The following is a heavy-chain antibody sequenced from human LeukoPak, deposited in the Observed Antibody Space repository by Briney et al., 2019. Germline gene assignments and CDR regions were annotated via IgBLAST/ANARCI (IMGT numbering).Heavy chain of an antibody. CDR3: ATGYCSGGSCYGDAFDI. Sequence: GASVNVSCKASVYTFTGYYMHWVRQAPGQGGEWMGWINPNSGGTNYAQKFQGWVTMTRDTSISTAYMELSRLRSDDTAVYYCATGYCSGGSCYGDAFDIWGQGTMVTVSS. CDR1: VYTFTGYY. J-gene: IGHJ3*02. D-gene: IGHD2-15*01. V-gene: IGHV1-2*04. CDR2: INPNSGGT.